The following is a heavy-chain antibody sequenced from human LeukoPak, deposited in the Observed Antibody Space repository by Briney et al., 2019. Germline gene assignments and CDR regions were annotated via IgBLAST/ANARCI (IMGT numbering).Heavy chain of an antibody. CDR3: ARVNTIFGVDIVSLGAEFEF. Sequence: PGGSLRLSCGASGFTFSTYAMHWVRQAPGKGLECVSVISYDGTKKDYADSVKGRFTISRDNSNDTLYLQMNSLRPEDTALYHCARVNTIFGVDIVSLGAEFEFWGQGTLVTVSS. V-gene: IGHV3-30*03. CDR1: GFTFSTYA. CDR2: ISYDGTKK. J-gene: IGHJ4*02. D-gene: IGHD3-3*02.